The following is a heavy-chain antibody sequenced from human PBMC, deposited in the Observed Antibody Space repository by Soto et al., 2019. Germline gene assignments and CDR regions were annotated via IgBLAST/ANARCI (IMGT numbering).Heavy chain of an antibody. V-gene: IGHV4-4*02. D-gene: IGHD6-19*01. Sequence: SSETPSLTRAVSSGSISSSNWWGWVRQPPGKGLEWIGEIYHSGSTNYNPSLKSRVTISVDKSKNQFSLKLSSVTAADTAVYYCARSPVAGTTNAFDIWGQGTMVTVSS. CDR1: SGSISSSNW. CDR3: ARSPVAGTTNAFDI. CDR2: IYHSGST. J-gene: IGHJ3*02.